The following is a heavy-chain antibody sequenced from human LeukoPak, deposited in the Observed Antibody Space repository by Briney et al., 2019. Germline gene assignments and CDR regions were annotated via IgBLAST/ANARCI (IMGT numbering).Heavy chain of an antibody. CDR1: GFPFRTYA. D-gene: IGHD5-18*01. Sequence: GGSLSLSCAACGFPFRTYAMRWVRQAPGRGLEWVSYFSSSGSTIYYADAVKGRFTISRDNAKNALYLQMNSLRAEDTAVYYCASNPSGIAMAGYYYGMDVWGQGTTVTVSS. V-gene: IGHV3-48*03. J-gene: IGHJ6*02. CDR2: FSSSGSTI. CDR3: ASNPSGIAMAGYYYGMDV.